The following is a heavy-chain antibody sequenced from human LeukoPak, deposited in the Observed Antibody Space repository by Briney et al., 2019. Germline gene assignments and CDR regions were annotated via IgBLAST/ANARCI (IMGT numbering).Heavy chain of an antibody. CDR2: IIPIFGTA. Sequence: GASVKVSCKASGGTFSSYAISWVRQAPGQGLEWMGGIIPIFGTANYAQKFQGRVTITADESTSTAYMELSGLRSEDTAVYYCARGRVPAAMPPGDVWGKGTTVTVSS. V-gene: IGHV1-69*01. CDR1: GGTFSSYA. CDR3: ARGRVPAAMPPGDV. D-gene: IGHD2-2*01. J-gene: IGHJ6*04.